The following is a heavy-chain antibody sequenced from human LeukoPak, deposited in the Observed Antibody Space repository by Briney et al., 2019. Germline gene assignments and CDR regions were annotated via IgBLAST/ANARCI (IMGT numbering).Heavy chain of an antibody. CDR2: ISSSSSYI. V-gene: IGHV3-21*01. J-gene: IGHJ4*02. Sequence: GGSLRLSCAASGFTFSSYSMNWVRQAPGKGLEWVSYISSSSSYIYYADSAKGRFTISRDNSKNTLYLQMNSLRAEDTAVYYCARDYLPNSSGWYGPPPDWGQGTLVTVSS. CDR1: GFTFSSYS. CDR3: ARDYLPNSSGWYGPPPD. D-gene: IGHD6-19*01.